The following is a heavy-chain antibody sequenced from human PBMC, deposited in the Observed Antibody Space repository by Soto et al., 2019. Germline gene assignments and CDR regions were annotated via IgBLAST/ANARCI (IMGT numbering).Heavy chain of an antibody. Sequence: SETLSLTCTVSGGSISSYYWSWIRQPPGKGLEWIGYIYYSGSTNYNPSLKSRVTISVDTSKNQFSLKLSSVTAADTAVYYCARASFWSGYYTGAYYYYMDVWGKGTTVTVSS. CDR1: GGSISSYY. V-gene: IGHV4-59*01. CDR3: ARASFWSGYYTGAYYYYMDV. CDR2: IYYSGST. J-gene: IGHJ6*03. D-gene: IGHD3-3*01.